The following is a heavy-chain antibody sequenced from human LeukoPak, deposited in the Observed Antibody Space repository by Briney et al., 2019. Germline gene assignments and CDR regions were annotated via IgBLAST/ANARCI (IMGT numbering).Heavy chain of an antibody. CDR3: AGAGYCSGGSCYGSGY. CDR2: ISYDGSNK. Sequence: PGGSLRLSCAASGFTFSSYAMHWVRQAPGKGLEWVAVISYDGSNKYYADSVKGRFTISRDNSKNTLYLQMNSLRAEDTAVYYCAGAGYCSGGSCYGSGYWGQGTLVSVSS. CDR1: GFTFSSYA. J-gene: IGHJ4*02. V-gene: IGHV3-30-3*01. D-gene: IGHD2-15*01.